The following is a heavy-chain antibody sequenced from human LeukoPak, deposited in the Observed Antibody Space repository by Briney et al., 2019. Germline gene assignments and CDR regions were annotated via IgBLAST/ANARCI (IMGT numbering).Heavy chain of an antibody. D-gene: IGHD3-22*01. Sequence: SETLSLTCTVSGASISSSSYYWGWIRQPPGKGLEWIGTIYYTGSTYYNPSLKTRVTISIDTSKHQFSLRLSSVTAADTAVYFCARASTYFDVLYWGQGTLVTVSS. CDR1: GASISSSSYY. CDR3: ARASTYFDVLY. J-gene: IGHJ4*02. CDR2: IYYTGST. V-gene: IGHV4-39*01.